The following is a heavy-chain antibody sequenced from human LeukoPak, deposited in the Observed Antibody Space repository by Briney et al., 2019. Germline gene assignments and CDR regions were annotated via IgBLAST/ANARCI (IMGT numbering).Heavy chain of an antibody. Sequence: SGGSLRLSCAASGFTVSSDYITWVRQAPGKGLEWVSVVYSGGETYYAESVKGRFTVSRDNSKNTVYLQMNSLRAEDTAVYFCAGGGIAARPSDSWGQGTLVTVSS. J-gene: IGHJ4*02. CDR1: GFTVSSDY. D-gene: IGHD6-6*01. V-gene: IGHV3-66*01. CDR3: AGGGIAARPSDS. CDR2: VYSGGET.